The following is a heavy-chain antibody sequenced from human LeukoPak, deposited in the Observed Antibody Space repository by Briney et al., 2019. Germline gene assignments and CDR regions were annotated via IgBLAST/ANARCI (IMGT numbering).Heavy chain of an antibody. J-gene: IGHJ4*02. D-gene: IGHD5-18*01. Sequence: GGSLRLSCAASRFALSDYSVNWVRQAPGKGLEWVSYISKNLVTIYYADSVKGRFTISRDNAKNSVYLQMDSLRAGDTAVYYCARDGGLSYEIDYWGQGTLVTVS. CDR2: ISKNLVTI. CDR3: ARDGGLSYEIDY. CDR1: RFALSDYS. V-gene: IGHV3-48*01.